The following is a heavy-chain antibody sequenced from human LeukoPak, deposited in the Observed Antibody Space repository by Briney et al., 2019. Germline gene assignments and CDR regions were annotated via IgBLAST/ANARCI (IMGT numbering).Heavy chain of an antibody. D-gene: IGHD2-8*01. V-gene: IGHV4-31*03. CDR3: ARRNGSPFDI. CDR1: GGSISSGGYY. J-gene: IGHJ3*02. CDR2: IYYSGST. Sequence: SETLSLTCTVSGGSISSGGYYWSWIRQHPGKGLEWIGYIYYSGSTYYNPSLKSRVTISVDTSKNQFSLKLNSVTAVDTAVYYCARRNGSPFDIWGQGTMVTVSS.